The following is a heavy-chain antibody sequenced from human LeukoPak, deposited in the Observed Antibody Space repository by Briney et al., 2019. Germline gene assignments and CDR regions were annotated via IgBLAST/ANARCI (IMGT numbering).Heavy chain of an antibody. CDR1: GGSISSGSYY. J-gene: IGHJ4*02. V-gene: IGHV4-61*02. D-gene: IGHD4-11*01. CDR3: ATTVTALTRPLGY. CDR2: IYTSGST. Sequence: SETLSLTCSVSGGSISSGSYYWSWIRQPAGKGLEWIGRIYTSGSTNYNPSLKSRVIISIDKSNNHFSLRLSSVTAADTAMYFCATTVTALTRPLGYWGQGTLVAVSS.